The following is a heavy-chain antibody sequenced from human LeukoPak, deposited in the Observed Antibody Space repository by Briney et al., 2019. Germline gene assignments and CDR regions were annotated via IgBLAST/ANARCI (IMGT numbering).Heavy chain of an antibody. D-gene: IGHD6-19*01. CDR2: ISYDGSNK. V-gene: IGHV3-30*04. J-gene: IGHJ4*02. Sequence: GGSLRLSCAACGFTFSSYAMHWVRQAPGQGLEWVAVISYDGSNKYYADSVKGRFTISRDNSKNTLYLQMNSLRAEDTAVYYCARDLRHSSTDYWGQGTLVTVSS. CDR3: ARDLRHSSTDY. CDR1: GFTFSSYA.